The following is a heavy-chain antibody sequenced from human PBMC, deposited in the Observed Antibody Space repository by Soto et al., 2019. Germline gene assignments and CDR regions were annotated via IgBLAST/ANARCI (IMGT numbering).Heavy chain of an antibody. V-gene: IGHV3-7*04. CDR2: IKQDGSEK. Sequence: EVQLVESGGGLVQPGGSLRLSCAASGFTFSSYWMSWVRQAPGKGLEWVANIKQDGSEKYYVDSVKGRFTIARDNAKNSLYLQMNSLRAEDTAVYYCARVYGDYYYYYYMDVGGKGTTVTVSS. CDR1: GFTFSSYW. J-gene: IGHJ6*03. D-gene: IGHD4-17*01. CDR3: ARVYGDYYYYYYMDV.